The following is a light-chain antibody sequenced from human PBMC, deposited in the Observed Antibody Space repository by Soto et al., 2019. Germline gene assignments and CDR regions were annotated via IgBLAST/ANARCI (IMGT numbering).Light chain of an antibody. CDR2: KAS. CDR1: QSISSW. Sequence: IQMTQSPSTLSASVGDRVTITCRASQSISSWLAWYQQKPGKAPKLLIYKASSLESGVPSRFSGSGSGTEFTLTISSLQPDDFATYYCQQYNKWPYTFGQGTRLEIK. CDR3: QQYNKWPYT. J-gene: IGKJ2*01. V-gene: IGKV1-5*03.